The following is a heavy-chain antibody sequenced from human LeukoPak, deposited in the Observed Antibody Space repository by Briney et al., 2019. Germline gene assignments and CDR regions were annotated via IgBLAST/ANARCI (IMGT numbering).Heavy chain of an antibody. CDR2: IYYSGST. CDR1: GGSISSYY. Sequence: SETLSLTCTVSGGSISSYYWSWIRQPPGKGLEWIGYIYYSGSTYYNPSLKSRVTISVDTSKNQFSLKLSSVTAADTAVYYCARASSDYDYVWGSYRPHKPREFDYWGQGTLVTVSS. CDR3: ARASSDYDYVWGSYRPHKPREFDY. J-gene: IGHJ4*02. D-gene: IGHD3-16*02. V-gene: IGHV4-59*12.